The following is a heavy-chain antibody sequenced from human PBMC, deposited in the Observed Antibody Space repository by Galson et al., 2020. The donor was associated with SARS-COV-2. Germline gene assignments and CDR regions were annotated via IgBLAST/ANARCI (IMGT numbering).Heavy chain of an antibody. D-gene: IGHD6-13*01. V-gene: IGHV3-53*01. CDR1: GFTVSSNY. CDR3: AAAAGTRGVVYYYYYMDV. Sequence: GGSLRLSCAASGFTVSSNYMSWVRQAPGKGLEWVSVIYSGGSTYYADSVKGRFTISRDNSKNTLYLQMNSLRAEDTAVYYCAAAAGTRGVVYYYYYMDVWGKGTTVTVSS. CDR2: IYSGGST. J-gene: IGHJ6*03.